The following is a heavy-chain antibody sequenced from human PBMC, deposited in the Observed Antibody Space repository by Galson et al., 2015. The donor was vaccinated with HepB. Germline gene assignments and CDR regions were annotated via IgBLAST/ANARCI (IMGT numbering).Heavy chain of an antibody. CDR1: GYTFTGYY. V-gene: IGHV1-2*06. CDR3: ARPPGGSSSSYNFDY. J-gene: IGHJ4*02. CDR2: INPNSGGT. D-gene: IGHD6-13*01. Sequence: SVKVSCKASGYTFTGYYMHWVRQAPGQGLEWMGRINPNSGGTNYAQKFQGRVTMTRDTSISTAYMELSRLRSDDTAVYYCARPPGGSSSSYNFDYWGQGTLVTVSS.